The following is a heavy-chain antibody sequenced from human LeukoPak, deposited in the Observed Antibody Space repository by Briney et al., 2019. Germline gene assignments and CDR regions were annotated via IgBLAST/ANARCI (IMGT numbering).Heavy chain of an antibody. D-gene: IGHD3/OR15-3a*01. CDR1: GYTFINYD. Sequence: PVASVKVSCKTSGYTFINYDINWVRQATGQGLEWMGWMNPKSGNTDYGQKFQGRVTMTRNTSINTAYMELSSLRSEDTAVYYCARDTIWTTDSYYYMDVWGQGTLVTVSS. J-gene: IGHJ6*02. CDR3: ARDTIWTTDSYYYMDV. V-gene: IGHV1-8*02. CDR2: MNPKSGNT.